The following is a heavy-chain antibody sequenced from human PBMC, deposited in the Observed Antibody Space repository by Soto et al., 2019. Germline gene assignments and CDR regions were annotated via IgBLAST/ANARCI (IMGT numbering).Heavy chain of an antibody. CDR3: ARGGSSGWYLG. CDR1: GFTFSSYG. D-gene: IGHD6-19*01. CDR2: IWYDGSNK. Sequence: QVQLVESGGGVVQPGRSLRLSCAASGFTFSSYGMHWVRQAPGKGLEWVAVIWYDGSNKYYADSVKGRLTISRDNSKNTLYLQMNSLRAEETAVYYCARGGSSGWYLGWGQGTLVTVSS. V-gene: IGHV3-33*01. J-gene: IGHJ1*01.